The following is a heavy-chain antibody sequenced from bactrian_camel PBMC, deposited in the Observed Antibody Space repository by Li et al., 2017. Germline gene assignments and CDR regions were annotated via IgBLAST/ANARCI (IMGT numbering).Heavy chain of an antibody. J-gene: IGHJ4*01. CDR3: ASRWSYGMSCDFALREYDY. CDR2: ISRGGSST. D-gene: IGHD3*01. Sequence: VQLVESGGGSVQAGGSLRLSCAASGDTYNSNCVGWFRQAPGKEREGVAAISRGGSSTYYVDSVKGRFTISRDNRKDMVYLQMDSLEAEDTAEYYCASRWSYGMSCDFALREYDYFGQGTQVTVS. CDR1: GDTYNSNC. V-gene: IGHV3S40*01.